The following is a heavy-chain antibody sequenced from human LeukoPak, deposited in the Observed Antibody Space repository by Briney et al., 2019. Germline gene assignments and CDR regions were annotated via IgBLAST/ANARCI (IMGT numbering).Heavy chain of an antibody. CDR1: GGSISSGGYY. CDR2: IYYSGST. Sequence: SETLSLTCTVSGGSISSGGYYWSWIRQHPGKGLEWIGYIYYSGSTYYNPSLKSRVTISVDTSKNQLSLKLSSVTAADTAVYYCARVRYYYDSSGLDIWGQGTMVTVSS. CDR3: ARVRYYYDSSGLDI. V-gene: IGHV4-31*03. D-gene: IGHD3-22*01. J-gene: IGHJ3*02.